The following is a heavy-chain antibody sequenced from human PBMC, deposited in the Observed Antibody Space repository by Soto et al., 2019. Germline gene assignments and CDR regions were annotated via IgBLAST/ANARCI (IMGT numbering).Heavy chain of an antibody. J-gene: IGHJ6*02. Sequence: PSETLSLTCTVSVGSIRSGGYYCSWLRQNPRRGLEWIGNIYYSGNTYYNPSLKSRLTISVDTSKNQFSLNLSSVTAADTAVYYCARDRLMATAGTARHYFGLEVWGQGTTIIVS. CDR1: VGSIRSGGYY. CDR2: IYYSGNT. V-gene: IGHV4-31*03. CDR3: ARDRLMATAGTARHYFGLEV. D-gene: IGHD5-18*01.